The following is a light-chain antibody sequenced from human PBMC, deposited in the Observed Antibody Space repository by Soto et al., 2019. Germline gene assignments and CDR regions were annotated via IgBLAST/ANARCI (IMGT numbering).Light chain of an antibody. J-gene: IGLJ1*01. Sequence: QSVLTQPASVSGSPGQSIAISCTGTFSDVGGYDYVSWYQQHPDKAPKLMIYEVTKRPSGVSNRFAGSKSGNTASLTISGPQPEDGVNFFCSSNKSGSTRVFGSGTRATAL. V-gene: IGLV2-14*01. CDR1: FSDVGGYDY. CDR3: SSNKSGSTRV. CDR2: EVT.